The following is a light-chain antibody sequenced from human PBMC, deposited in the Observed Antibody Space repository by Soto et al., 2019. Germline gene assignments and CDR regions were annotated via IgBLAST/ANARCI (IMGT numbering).Light chain of an antibody. CDR2: DAS. Sequence: DIQMTQSPSTLSAFVGDRVTITCRASQSIGRWLAWYQQKQGTAPKLLIYDASSLESGVPSRFSGSGSATEFTLTVSSLPPDDFATYYCQQYNTYSPERTFGQGTKVEVK. J-gene: IGKJ1*01. V-gene: IGKV1-5*01. CDR3: QQYNTYSPERT. CDR1: QSIGRW.